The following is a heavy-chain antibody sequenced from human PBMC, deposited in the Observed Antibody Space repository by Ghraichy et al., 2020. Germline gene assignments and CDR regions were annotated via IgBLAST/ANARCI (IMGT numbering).Heavy chain of an antibody. J-gene: IGHJ3*02. CDR2: IYPGDSDS. CDR1: GYSFTSYW. CDR3: ARVDYYDSSGYSEGNAFDI. D-gene: IGHD3-22*01. V-gene: IGHV5-51*01. Sequence: GESLNISCKGSGYSFTSYWIGWVRQMPGKGLEWMGIIYPGDSDSRYSPSFQGQVTISADKSISTASLQWSSLKASDTAMYYCARVDYYDSSGYSEGNAFDIWGQGTMVTVSS.